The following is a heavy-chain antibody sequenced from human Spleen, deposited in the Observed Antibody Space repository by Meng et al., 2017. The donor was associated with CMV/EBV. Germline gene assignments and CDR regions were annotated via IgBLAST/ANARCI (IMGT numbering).Heavy chain of an antibody. J-gene: IGHJ4*02. V-gene: IGHV1-46*01. CDR1: GYTFTNYY. D-gene: IGHD2-2*01. CDR2: INPSGGSR. Sequence: ASVKVSCKASGYTFTNYYMHWVRQAPGQGLEWMGIINPSGGSRHYAQKFQGRVTMTRDTSTSTVYMELSSLRSEDTAVYYCAKFCSSTSCYPEGWGQGTLVTVSS. CDR3: AKFCSSTSCYPEG.